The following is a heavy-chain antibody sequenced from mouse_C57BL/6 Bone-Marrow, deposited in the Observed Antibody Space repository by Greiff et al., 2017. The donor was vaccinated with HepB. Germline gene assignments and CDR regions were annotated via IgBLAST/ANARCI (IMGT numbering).Heavy chain of an antibody. CDR2: IYPGDGDT. CDR1: GYAFSSYW. V-gene: IGHV1-80*01. Sequence: QVQLQQSGAELVKPGASVKISCKASGYAFSSYWMNWVKQRPGKGLEWIGQIYPGDGDTNYNGKFKGKATLTADKSSSTAYMQLSSLTSEDSAVYFCARAGGLYYYGSSGEFDYWGQGTTLTVSS. J-gene: IGHJ2*01. CDR3: ARAGGLYYYGSSGEFDY. D-gene: IGHD1-1*01.